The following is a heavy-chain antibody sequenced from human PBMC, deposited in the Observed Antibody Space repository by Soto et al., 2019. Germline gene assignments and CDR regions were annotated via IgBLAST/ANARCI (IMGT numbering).Heavy chain of an antibody. CDR1: GGAFRTFA. D-gene: IGHD6-13*01. CDR3: AGDTPAAGTGAAFDY. Sequence: QVQLMQSGAEVKNPGSSVKVSCKVSGGAFRTFAISWVRQAPGHGLEWMGGIIPVLGTTNYAQEFQGRVTITADESTSTAYMELRSLRSVDTAVFYCAGDTPAAGTGAAFDYWGQGTLVTVSS. J-gene: IGHJ4*02. CDR2: IIPVLGTT. V-gene: IGHV1-69*01.